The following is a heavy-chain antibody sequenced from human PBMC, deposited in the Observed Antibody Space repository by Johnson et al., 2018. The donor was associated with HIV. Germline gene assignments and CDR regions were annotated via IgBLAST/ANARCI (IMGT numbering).Heavy chain of an antibody. CDR3: AREGSSGWYGGGDSLSAFDI. Sequence: VQLVESGGGLVQPGRSLRLSCAASGFTFDDYAMHWVRQAPGKGLEWVSGISWNSGSIGYADSVKGRFTISRDNSKNTLYLQMNSLRAEDTAVYYCAREGSSGWYGGGDSLSAFDIWGQGTMVIVSS. J-gene: IGHJ3*02. V-gene: IGHV3-9*01. D-gene: IGHD6-19*01. CDR1: GFTFDDYA. CDR2: ISWNSGSI.